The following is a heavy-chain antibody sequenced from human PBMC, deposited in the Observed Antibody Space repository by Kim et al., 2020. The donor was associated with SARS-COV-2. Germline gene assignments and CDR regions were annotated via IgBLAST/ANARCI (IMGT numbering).Heavy chain of an antibody. CDR3: ARDSRGTYTYYYDRTAYYIDY. Sequence: ASVKVSCKASGYTFSNYALNWVRQAPGQGLELMGWINTNTGNPTYAQGFTGRFVFSFDTSVTTAYLQINSLKAEDTAVYYCARDSRGTYTYYYDRTAYYIDYWGQGTLVTVSP. V-gene: IGHV7-4-1*02. CDR2: INTNTGNP. D-gene: IGHD3-22*01. J-gene: IGHJ4*02. CDR1: GYTFSNYA.